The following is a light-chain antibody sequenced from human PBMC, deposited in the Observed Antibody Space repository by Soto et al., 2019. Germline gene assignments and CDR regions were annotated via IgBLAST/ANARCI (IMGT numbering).Light chain of an antibody. J-gene: IGKJ1*01. CDR1: QGIGDT. CDR3: QQYQGYSGT. Sequence: ELVMTQSPATLSVSPGEGATLSCRASQGIGDTLAWYQQKPGQAPRLLIYDASTRATGIPARFSGSGSGTEFTLTISSLQPDDFATYYCQQYQGYSGTVGQGTKVDIK. CDR2: DAS. V-gene: IGKV3-15*01.